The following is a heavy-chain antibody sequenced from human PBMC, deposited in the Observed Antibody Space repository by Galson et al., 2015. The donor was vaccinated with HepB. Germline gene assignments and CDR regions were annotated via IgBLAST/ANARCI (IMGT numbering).Heavy chain of an antibody. D-gene: IGHD3-10*01. Sequence: SLRLSCAASGFNFRSFGLHWVRQAPGAGLEWVALVSYDGTNTKYRDSVEGRFTISRDNSKNTLSLQMNGLRPEDTAVYYCARGAHELDFWGQGTLVVVSS. V-gene: IGHV3-30*04. J-gene: IGHJ4*02. CDR2: VSYDGTNT. CDR1: GFNFRSFG. CDR3: ARGAHELDF.